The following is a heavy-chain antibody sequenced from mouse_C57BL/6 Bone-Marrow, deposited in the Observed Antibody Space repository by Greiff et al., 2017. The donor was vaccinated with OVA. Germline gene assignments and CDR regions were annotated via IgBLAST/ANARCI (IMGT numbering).Heavy chain of an antibody. CDR1: GYTFTSYW. Sequence: VQLQQPGTELVKPGASVKLSCKASGYTFTSYWMHWVKQRPGQGLEWIGNINPSNGGTNYNEKFKSKAKLTVDKSYSKAYMQLSSLTSEDSAVDYCARSPPLLRTDYWGQGTTLTVSS. CDR2: INPSNGGT. V-gene: IGHV1-53*01. CDR3: ARSPPLLRTDY. J-gene: IGHJ2*01. D-gene: IGHD1-1*01.